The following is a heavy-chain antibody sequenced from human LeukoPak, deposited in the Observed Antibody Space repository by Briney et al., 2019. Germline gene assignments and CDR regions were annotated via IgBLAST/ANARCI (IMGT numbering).Heavy chain of an antibody. CDR2: IYYSGST. J-gene: IGHJ5*02. V-gene: IGHV4-59*08. CDR1: GGSLTGYY. Sequence: PSETLSLTCTVSGGSLTGYYWTWIRQPPGKGLEWMGYIYYSGSTKYDPSLKSRVTISVDTSKNQFSLKLSSVTAADTAVYYCARGIGRIAAAASRGFDPWGQGTLVTVSS. CDR3: ARGIGRIAAAASRGFDP. D-gene: IGHD6-13*01.